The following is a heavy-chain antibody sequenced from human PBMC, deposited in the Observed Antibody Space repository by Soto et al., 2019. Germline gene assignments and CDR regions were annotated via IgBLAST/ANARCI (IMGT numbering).Heavy chain of an antibody. CDR1: GYTFTSYA. J-gene: IGHJ6*03. CDR2: INAGNGNT. Sequence: GASVKVSCKASGYTFTSYAMNWVRQAPGQRLEWMGWINAGNGNTKYAQKFQGRVTMTRNTSISTAYMELSSLRSEDTAVYYCARTFTIFGVGYYMDVWGKGTTVTVSS. V-gene: IGHV1-3*01. D-gene: IGHD3-3*01. CDR3: ARTFTIFGVGYYMDV.